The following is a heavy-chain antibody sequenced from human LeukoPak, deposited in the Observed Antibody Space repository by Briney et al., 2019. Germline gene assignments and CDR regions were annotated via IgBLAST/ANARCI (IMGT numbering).Heavy chain of an antibody. J-gene: IGHJ4*02. CDR3: AILVGADYFDY. CDR1: GGTFSSYA. D-gene: IGHD1-26*01. V-gene: IGHV1-69*05. Sequence: ASVKVSCKASGGTFSSYAISWVRQAPGQGLEWMGGIIPIFGTANYAQKFQGRVTMTRNTSISTAYMELSSLRSEDTAVYYCAILVGADYFDYWGQGTLVTVSS. CDR2: IIPIFGTA.